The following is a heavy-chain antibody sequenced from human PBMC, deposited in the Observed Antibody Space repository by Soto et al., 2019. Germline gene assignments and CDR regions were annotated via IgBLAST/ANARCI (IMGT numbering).Heavy chain of an antibody. CDR3: ARVRASGSYYLLDY. V-gene: IGHV1-8*01. Sequence: ASVKVSCKASGNTFTSYDINWVRQATGHGLEWMGWINPNSGNIGYAQKFRGRVTMTRDTAIRTAYMEVSRLRSDDTAVYYCARVRASGSYYLLDYWGQGTLVTVSS. CDR1: GNTFTSYD. D-gene: IGHD3-10*01. CDR2: INPNSGNI. J-gene: IGHJ4*02.